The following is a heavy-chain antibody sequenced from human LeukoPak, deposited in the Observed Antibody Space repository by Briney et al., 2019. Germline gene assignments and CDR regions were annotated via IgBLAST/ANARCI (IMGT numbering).Heavy chain of an antibody. V-gene: IGHV3-74*03. J-gene: IGHJ4*02. CDR1: GFTFSSYW. CDR2: INGDGSST. D-gene: IGHD2-15*01. CDR3: ARNRGVVGALVY. Sequence: GGSLRLSCAASGFTFSSYWMSWVRQAPGKGLVWVSRINGDGSSTTYADSVKGRFTISRDDAKSTLYLQMNSLRAEDTAVYYCARNRGVVGALVYWGQGTPVTVSS.